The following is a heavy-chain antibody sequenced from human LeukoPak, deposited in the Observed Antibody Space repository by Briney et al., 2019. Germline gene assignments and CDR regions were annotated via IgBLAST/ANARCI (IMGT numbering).Heavy chain of an antibody. D-gene: IGHD2/OR15-2a*01. CDR2: IASGGGANR. CDR1: GFTFSSYE. J-gene: IGHJ6*02. V-gene: IGHV3-48*03. CDR3: ARIGTTTRGPAGLDV. Sequence: TGGSPRLSCAASGFTFSSYEMNWVRQAPGKGLEWVSYIASGGGANRFYSESVKGRFTISRDNAKNSLYLHMNSLRAEDTGVYYCARIGTTTRGPAGLDVWGQGATVTVSS.